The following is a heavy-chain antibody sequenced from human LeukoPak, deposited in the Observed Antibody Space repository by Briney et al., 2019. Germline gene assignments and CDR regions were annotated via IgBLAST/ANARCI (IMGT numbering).Heavy chain of an antibody. Sequence: ASVKVSCKASGYTFTGYYMHWVRQAPGQGLEWMGWINPNSGGTNYAQKFQGRVTMTRDTSISTAYMELSRLRSDDTAVYYCARGRGYCSSTSCPRVGSGNSRRYYFDYWGQGTLVTVSS. CDR3: ARGRGYCSSTSCPRVGSGNSRRYYFDY. J-gene: IGHJ4*02. V-gene: IGHV1-2*02. D-gene: IGHD2-2*01. CDR2: INPNSGGT. CDR1: GYTFTGYY.